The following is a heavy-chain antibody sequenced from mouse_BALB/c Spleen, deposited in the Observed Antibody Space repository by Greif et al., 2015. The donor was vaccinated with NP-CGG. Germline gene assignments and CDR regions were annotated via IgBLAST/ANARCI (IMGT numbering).Heavy chain of an antibody. CDR1: GFSLTSYG. CDR3: GKDRYDAWFAY. CDR2: IWRGGST. Sequence: QVQLQQSGPGLVQPSQSLSITCTVSGFSLTSYGVHWVRQSPGKGLEWLGVIWRGGSTDYNAAFMSRLSITKDNSKSQGFCKMNRVQADDTAINYCGKDRYDAWFAYWGQGTLVTVSA. D-gene: IGHD2-14*01. V-gene: IGHV2-5*01. J-gene: IGHJ3*01.